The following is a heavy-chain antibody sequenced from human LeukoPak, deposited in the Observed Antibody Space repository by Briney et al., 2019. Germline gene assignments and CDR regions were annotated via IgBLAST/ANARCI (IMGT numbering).Heavy chain of an antibody. CDR2: IYYSEST. Sequence: PSEILSLTCTVSGGSISSYYWSWIRQPPGKGLEWIGYIYYSESTNYNPSLKSRVTISVDTSKNQFSLKLSSVTAADTAVYYCARAGYYDFWSGYYNPPPYYFDYWGQGTLVTVSS. V-gene: IGHV4-59*01. J-gene: IGHJ4*02. CDR1: GGSISSYY. D-gene: IGHD3-3*01. CDR3: ARAGYYDFWSGYYNPPPYYFDY.